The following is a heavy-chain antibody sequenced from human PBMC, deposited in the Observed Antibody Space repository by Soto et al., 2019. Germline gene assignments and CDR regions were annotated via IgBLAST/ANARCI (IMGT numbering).Heavy chain of an antibody. CDR1: GYSFTSYW. Sequence: PGESLKISCKGSGYSFTSYWIGWVRQMPGKGLEWMGIIYPGDSDTRYSPSFQGQVTISADKSISTAYLQWSSLKASDTATYYCARLGVGSSWLPNYYYYGMDVWGQGTTVTVSS. V-gene: IGHV5-51*01. CDR2: IYPGDSDT. CDR3: ARLGVGSSWLPNYYYYGMDV. D-gene: IGHD6-13*01. J-gene: IGHJ6*02.